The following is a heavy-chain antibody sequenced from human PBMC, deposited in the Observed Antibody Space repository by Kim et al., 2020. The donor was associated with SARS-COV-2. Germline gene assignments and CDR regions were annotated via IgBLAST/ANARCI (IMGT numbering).Heavy chain of an antibody. CDR1: GFIFSNYA. V-gene: IGHV3-23*01. D-gene: IGHD6-6*01. J-gene: IGHJ4*02. CDR2: IVGSGGVT. CDR3: AKGVYRSSSGYFDS. Sequence: GGSLRLSCAASGFIFSNYAMSWVRRAPGKGLECVSAIVGSGGVTYYADSVKGRFTISRDNSKNTLFVQMSSLRAEDTAVYYCAKGVYRSSSGYFDSWGQGILVTVSS.